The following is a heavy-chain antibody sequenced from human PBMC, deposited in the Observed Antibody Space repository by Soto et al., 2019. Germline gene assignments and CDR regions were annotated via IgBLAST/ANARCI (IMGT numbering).Heavy chain of an antibody. D-gene: IGHD3-3*02. CDR2: IMPVFATP. Sequence: QVQLVQSGAEVKKPGSSVKVSCKASGGTFSTSAISWVRQAPGQGLEWVGGIMPVFATPDYAQKFQGRVTITADESTTTAYLELTSLRTDDTAVYYCARDKDRQQLGANYYYILDVWGQETAITVSS. CDR3: ARDKDRQQLGANYYYILDV. V-gene: IGHV1-69*12. CDR1: GGTFSTSA. J-gene: IGHJ6*02.